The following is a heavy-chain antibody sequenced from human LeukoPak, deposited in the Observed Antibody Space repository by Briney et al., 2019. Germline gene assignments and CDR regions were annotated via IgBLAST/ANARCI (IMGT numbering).Heavy chain of an antibody. V-gene: IGHV4-34*01. CDR2: INHSGST. D-gene: IGHD3-3*01. Sequence: PSETLSLTCAVDDGSFSGYYWSWIRQPPGKGLEWIGEINHSGSTNYNPSLKSRVTISVDTSKNQFSLKLSSVTAADTAVYYCAALYYDFSFWGQGTLVTVSS. CDR1: DGSFSGYY. J-gene: IGHJ4*02. CDR3: AALYYDFSF.